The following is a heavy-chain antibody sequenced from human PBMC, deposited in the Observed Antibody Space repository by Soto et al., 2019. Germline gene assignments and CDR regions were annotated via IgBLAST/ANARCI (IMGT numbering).Heavy chain of an antibody. Sequence: XGSLRLSGAASGFTFSSYAMHGVRQAPGKGLEWVAVISYDGSNKYYAGSVKGRFTISRDNSKNTLYLQMNSLRAEDTAVYYCARDLCSSTSCYTFYYYGMDVWGQGTTVTVSS. CDR2: ISYDGSNK. CDR1: GFTFSSYA. J-gene: IGHJ6*02. D-gene: IGHD2-2*02. V-gene: IGHV3-30-3*01. CDR3: ARDLCSSTSCYTFYYYGMDV.